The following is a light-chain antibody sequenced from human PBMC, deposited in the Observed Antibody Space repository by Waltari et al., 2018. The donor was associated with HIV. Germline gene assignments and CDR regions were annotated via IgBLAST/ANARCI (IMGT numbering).Light chain of an antibody. Sequence: VLMQPSPLSLLVTLRRPTSNSNWCKKIFVCSNGNTYLNWFQQRPGQPPRRLIYKVSTRESGVPDRFSGSGSGTDFTLTISGVEAEDVGIYYCMQVTNVPYTFGQGTKLEIK. CDR1: KIFVCSNGNTY. CDR3: MQVTNVPYT. CDR2: KVS. V-gene: IGKV2-30*01. J-gene: IGKJ2*01.